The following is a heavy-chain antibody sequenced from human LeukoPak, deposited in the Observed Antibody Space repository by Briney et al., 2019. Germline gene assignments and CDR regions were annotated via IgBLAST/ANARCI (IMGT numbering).Heavy chain of an antibody. D-gene: IGHD6-13*01. Sequence: PSETLSLTCTVSGGSFSDYYWTWLRQPPGKGLEWIGYSGSTNYNPSLKSRVTISIDTSKRHFSLTLSSVTAADTAVYYCARDRGSSSWYGAFDIWGQGTMVTVSS. CDR1: GGSFSDYY. V-gene: IGHV4-59*01. CDR3: ARDRGSSSWYGAFDI. CDR2: SGST. J-gene: IGHJ3*02.